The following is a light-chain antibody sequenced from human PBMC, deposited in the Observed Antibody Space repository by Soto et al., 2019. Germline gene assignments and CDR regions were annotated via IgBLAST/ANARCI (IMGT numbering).Light chain of an antibody. V-gene: IGLV8-61*01. CDR3: VLYMGSGIYWV. Sequence: QAVVTQEPSFSVSPGGTVTLTCGLSSGSVSTSYYPSWYQQTPGQAPRTLIYSTNTRSSGVPDRFSGSILGNKAALTITGAQADDESYYYCVLYMGSGIYWVFGGGTKLTVL. CDR1: SGSVSTSYY. J-gene: IGLJ3*02. CDR2: STN.